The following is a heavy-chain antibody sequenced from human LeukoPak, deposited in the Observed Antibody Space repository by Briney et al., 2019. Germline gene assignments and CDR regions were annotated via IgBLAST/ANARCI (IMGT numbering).Heavy chain of an antibody. CDR3: ARGFTGYSSSWYGIPRKDYYYMDV. D-gene: IGHD6-13*01. Sequence: TSETLSLTCAVYGGSFSGYYWSWIRQPPGKGLEWIGEINHSGSTNYNPSLKSRVTISVDTSKNQFSLKLSSVTAADTAVYYCARGFTGYSSSWYGIPRKDYYYMDVWGKGTTVTVSS. V-gene: IGHV4-34*01. CDR2: INHSGST. CDR1: GGSFSGYY. J-gene: IGHJ6*03.